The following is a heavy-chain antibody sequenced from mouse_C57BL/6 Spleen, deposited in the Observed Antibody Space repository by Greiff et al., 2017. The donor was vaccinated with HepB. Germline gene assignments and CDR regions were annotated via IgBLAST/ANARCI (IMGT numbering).Heavy chain of an antibody. V-gene: IGHV1-64*01. J-gene: IGHJ2*01. CDR1: GYTFTSYW. CDR2: IHPNSGST. CDR3: ARGRDYGSFDY. Sequence: VQLQQSGAELVKPGASVKLSCKASGYTFTSYWMHWVKQRPGQGLEWIGMIHPNSGSTNYNEKFKSKATLTVDKSSSTAYMQLSSLTSEDSAVYYCARGRDYGSFDYWGQGTTLTVPS. D-gene: IGHD1-1*01.